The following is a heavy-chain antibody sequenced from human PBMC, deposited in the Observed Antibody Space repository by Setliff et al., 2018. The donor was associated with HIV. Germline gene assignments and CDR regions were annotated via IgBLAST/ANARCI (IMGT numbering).Heavy chain of an antibody. J-gene: IGHJ4*02. V-gene: IGHV1-69*13. D-gene: IGHD1-26*01. CDR3: ARGGWGGTTSLVGLDY. CDR2: IIPIFGTA. Sequence: SVKVSCKASGGTFSSYAISWVRQAPGQGLEWMGGIIPIFGTANYAQKFQGRVTITADESTSTAYMELSSLRSEDTAVYCCARGGWGGTTSLVGLDYWGQGTLVTVSS. CDR1: GGTFSSYA.